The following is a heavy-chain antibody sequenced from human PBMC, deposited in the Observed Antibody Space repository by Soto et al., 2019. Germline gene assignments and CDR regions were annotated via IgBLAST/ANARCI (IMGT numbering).Heavy chain of an antibody. CDR2: INPNSGGT. CDR3: ARGGPDYDILSGTRGPWFDP. Sequence: APVKASCKASGYPFTRYYMHWVRQAPEQELEWMGWINPNSGGTNYAQKVQGRVTMTRDTSISTAYMELSRLRSDDTAVYYCARGGPDYDILSGTRGPWFDPWGQGTLVTVSS. V-gene: IGHV1-2*02. D-gene: IGHD3-9*01. CDR1: GYPFTRYY. J-gene: IGHJ5*02.